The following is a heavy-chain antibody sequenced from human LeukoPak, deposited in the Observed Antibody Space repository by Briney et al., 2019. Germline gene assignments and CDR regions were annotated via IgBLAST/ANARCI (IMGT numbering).Heavy chain of an antibody. CDR2: IRSKAYGGTT. J-gene: IGHJ4*02. CDR3: TRGYYDSSGIPYY. CDR1: GFTFGDYA. Sequence: GGSLRLSCKASGFTFGDYAMSWVRQAPGKGLEWVGFIRSKAYGGTTEYAASVKGRFTISRDDSKSIAYLQMNSLKTEDTAVYYCTRGYYDSSGIPYYWGQGTLVTVSS. D-gene: IGHD3-22*01. V-gene: IGHV3-49*04.